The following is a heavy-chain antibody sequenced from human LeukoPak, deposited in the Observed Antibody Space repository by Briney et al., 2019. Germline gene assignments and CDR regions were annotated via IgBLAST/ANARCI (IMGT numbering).Heavy chain of an antibody. CDR3: AKESGKFDY. CDR2: ISADGGST. D-gene: IGHD1-14*01. CDR1: GLNFDDSA. Sequence: GGSLSLSCVASGLNFDDSAMHWVRQAPGKGLEWVSLISADGGSTFSADSVKGRFSISRDNSKNSLYLQMNSLRSEDTAMYYCAKESGKFDYWGQGSLVAVPS. J-gene: IGHJ4*01. V-gene: IGHV3-43*02.